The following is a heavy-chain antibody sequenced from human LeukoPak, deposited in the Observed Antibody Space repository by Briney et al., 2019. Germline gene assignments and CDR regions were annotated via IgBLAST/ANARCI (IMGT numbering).Heavy chain of an antibody. V-gene: IGHV4-34*01. CDR2: INHSGST. Sequence: SETLSLTCAVFGGSFSGYYWSWIRQPPGKGLEWIGEINHSGSTNYNPSLKSRVTISVDTSKNQFSLKLSSVTAADTAVYFCARGPPTDYYDSSGFYYVFDYWGQGTLVTVSS. D-gene: IGHD3-22*01. CDR1: GGSFSGYY. J-gene: IGHJ4*02. CDR3: ARGPPTDYYDSSGFYYVFDY.